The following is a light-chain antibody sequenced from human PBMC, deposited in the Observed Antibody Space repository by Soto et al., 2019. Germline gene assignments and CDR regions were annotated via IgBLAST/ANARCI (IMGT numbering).Light chain of an antibody. Sequence: QSALTQPASVSGSPGQSITISCTGTSSDVGGYNYVSWYQQHPGKAPKLMIYDVSNRPSGVSNRFSGSKSGNTASLTISGLQAEDEDDYYCSSYTSSSTNVFGNGTKLTVL. V-gene: IGLV2-14*01. CDR1: SSDVGGYNY. CDR2: DVS. J-gene: IGLJ1*01. CDR3: SSYTSSSTNV.